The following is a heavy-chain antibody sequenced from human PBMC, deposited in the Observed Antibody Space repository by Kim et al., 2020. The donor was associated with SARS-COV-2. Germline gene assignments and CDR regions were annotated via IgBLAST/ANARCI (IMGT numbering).Heavy chain of an antibody. CDR2: ISYDGSNK. V-gene: IGHV3-30*04. D-gene: IGHD3-10*01. Sequence: GGSLRLFCAASGFTFSSYAMHWVHQAPGKGLEWVAVISYDGSNKYYADSVKGRFTISRDNSKNTLYLQMNSLRAEDTAVYYCAREFGELTTSYYYGMDVWGQGTTVTVSS. CDR1: GFTFSSYA. J-gene: IGHJ6*02. CDR3: AREFGELTTSYYYGMDV.